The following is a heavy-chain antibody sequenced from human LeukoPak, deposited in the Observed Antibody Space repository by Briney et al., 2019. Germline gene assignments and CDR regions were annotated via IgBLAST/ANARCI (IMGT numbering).Heavy chain of an antibody. CDR2: IYTSGST. CDR1: GGSISSYY. Sequence: SETLSLTCTVSGGSISSYYWSWIRQPAGKGLEWIGRIYTSGSTNYNPSLKSRVTISVDTSKNQFSLKLSSVTAADTAVYYCAKSTYSFGSGFDPWGQGTLVTVSS. J-gene: IGHJ5*02. V-gene: IGHV4-4*07. D-gene: IGHD5-18*01. CDR3: AKSTYSFGSGFDP.